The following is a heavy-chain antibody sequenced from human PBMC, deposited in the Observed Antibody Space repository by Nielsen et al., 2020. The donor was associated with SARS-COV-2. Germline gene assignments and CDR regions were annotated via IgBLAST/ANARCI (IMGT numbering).Heavy chain of an antibody. CDR3: ALGSNWFDP. J-gene: IGHJ5*02. CDR1: GGSISNTAYY. Sequence: SETLSLTCTVSGGSISNTAYYWAWIRQPPGKGLEWIGYISYSGSTNYNPSLSSRVTISLDMSREQFSLNLSSVTAADTAVYYCALGSNWFDPWGQGTLVTVSS. CDR2: ISYSGST. V-gene: IGHV4-61*05.